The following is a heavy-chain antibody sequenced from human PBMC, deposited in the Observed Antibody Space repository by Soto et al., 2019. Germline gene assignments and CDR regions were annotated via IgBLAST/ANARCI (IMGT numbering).Heavy chain of an antibody. CDR1: GYTPTELS. V-gene: IGHV1-24*01. CDR2: FDPEDGET. CDR3: ARGYGSGSYDSPSDY. J-gene: IGHJ4*02. Sequence: ASVKVSCKVSGYTPTELSMHWVRQAPGRGLEWMGGFDPEDGETIYAQKFQGRVTMTEDTSTDTAYMELSSLRSEDTAVYYCARGYGSGSYDSPSDYWGQGTLVTVSS. D-gene: IGHD3-10*01.